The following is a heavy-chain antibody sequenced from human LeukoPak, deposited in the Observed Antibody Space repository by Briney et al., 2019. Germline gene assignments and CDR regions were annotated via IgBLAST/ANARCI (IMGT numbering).Heavy chain of an antibody. CDR3: ATTRYCGSSSCWGFDY. Sequence: SETLSLTCTVSGYSISSGYYWGWIRQPPGKGLEWIGSIYHSGSTYYNPSLKSRVTISVDTSNNQFSLRLSSVTAADTAVYYCATTRYCGSSSCWGFDYWGQGILVTVSS. D-gene: IGHD2-15*01. CDR2: IYHSGST. V-gene: IGHV4-38-2*02. CDR1: GYSISSGYY. J-gene: IGHJ4*02.